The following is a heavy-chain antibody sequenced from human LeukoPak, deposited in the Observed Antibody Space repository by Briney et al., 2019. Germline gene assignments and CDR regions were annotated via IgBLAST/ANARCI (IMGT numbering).Heavy chain of an antibody. J-gene: IGHJ4*02. CDR2: SNPNSGGT. D-gene: IGHD6-13*01. Sequence: ASVKVSCKASGYTFTGYYMHWVRQAPGQGLEWMGWSNPNSGGTNYAQKFQGRVTMTRDTSISTAYMELSRLRSDDTAVYYCARDLVVPGIAARYYFDYWGQGTLVTVSS. CDR3: ARDLVVPGIAARYYFDY. V-gene: IGHV1-2*02. CDR1: GYTFTGYY.